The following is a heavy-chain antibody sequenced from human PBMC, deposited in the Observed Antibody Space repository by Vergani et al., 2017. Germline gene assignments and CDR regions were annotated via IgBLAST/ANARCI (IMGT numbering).Heavy chain of an antibody. Sequence: QVQLVQSGAEVKKPGASVKVSCKASGYTFTGYYMHWVRQASGQGLEWMGWINPNSGGTNYAQKFQGRVTMTRDTSISTAYMELSRLRSDDTAVYYCARVGDYDSSGYYQVLAFDIWGQGTMVTVSS. D-gene: IGHD3-22*01. V-gene: IGHV1-2*02. CDR2: INPNSGGT. CDR1: GYTFTGYY. J-gene: IGHJ3*02. CDR3: ARVGDYDSSGYYQVLAFDI.